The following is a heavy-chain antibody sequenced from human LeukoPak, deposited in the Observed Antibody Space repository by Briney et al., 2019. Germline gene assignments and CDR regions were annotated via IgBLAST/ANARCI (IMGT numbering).Heavy chain of an antibody. V-gene: IGHV4-4*07. Sequence: PSETLSLTCTVSGGSISSYYWSWIRQPAGKGLEWIGRIYTSGSTNYNPSLKSRVTISVDTSKNQFSLKLSSVTAADTAVYYCARHQDDSSGYPHITFDYWGQGTLVTVSS. D-gene: IGHD3-22*01. J-gene: IGHJ4*02. CDR2: IYTSGST. CDR1: GGSISSYY. CDR3: ARHQDDSSGYPHITFDY.